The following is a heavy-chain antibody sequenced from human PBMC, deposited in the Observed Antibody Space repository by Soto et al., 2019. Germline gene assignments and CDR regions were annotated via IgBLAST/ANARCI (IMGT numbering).Heavy chain of an antibody. CDR1: GYTFTAYY. J-gene: IGHJ5*02. D-gene: IGHD4-4*01. CDR2: INPNSGGT. CDR3: ARGDFGMRGNYIAGWFAP. Sequence: QVQLVQSGAEVKKPGASVKVSCKASGYTFTAYYMHWLRQAPGQGLEWMGWINPNSGGTNYAQRFQGRVTVTNDTSISTNYVELGSLGSGHAAVYYCARGDFGMRGNYIAGWFAPWGQGILVTVSS. V-gene: IGHV1-2*02.